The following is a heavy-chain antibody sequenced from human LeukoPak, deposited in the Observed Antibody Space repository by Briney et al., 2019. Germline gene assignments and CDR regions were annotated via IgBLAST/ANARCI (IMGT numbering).Heavy chain of an antibody. CDR3: AIALCSGSTSCYWFFDY. CDR2: IIPIFGTA. CDR1: GGTFSSYA. J-gene: IGHJ4*02. V-gene: IGHV1-69*01. D-gene: IGHD2-2*01. Sequence: SVKVSCKASGGTFSSYAISWVRQAPGQGLEWMGGIIPIFGTANYAQKFQGRVTITADESTSTAYTELSSLRSEDTAVYYCAIALCSGSTSCYWFFDYWGQGTLVTVSS.